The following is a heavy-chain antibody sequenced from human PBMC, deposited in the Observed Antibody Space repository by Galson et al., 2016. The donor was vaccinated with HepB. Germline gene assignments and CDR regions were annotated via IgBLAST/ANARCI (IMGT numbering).Heavy chain of an antibody. D-gene: IGHD5-24*01. CDR3: ARGSRRLYNGMDV. CDR1: GEAFSSNYWKYY. Sequence: SETLSLTCAVYGEAFSSNYWKYYWNWIRLPPGKGPEWIGEVNHSGNSSYNPSLKGRVTIFVDTSKNQISLRLRSVTAADTANYYCARGSRRLYNGMDVWGQGTTVTVSS. J-gene: IGHJ6*02. V-gene: IGHV4-34*01. CDR2: VNHSGNS.